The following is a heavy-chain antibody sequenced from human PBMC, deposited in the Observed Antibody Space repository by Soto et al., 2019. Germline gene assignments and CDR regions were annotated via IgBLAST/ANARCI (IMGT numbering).Heavy chain of an antibody. V-gene: IGHV3-30*18. CDR2: ISYDGSNK. J-gene: IGHJ4*02. Sequence: QVQLVESGGGVVQPGRSLRLSCAASGFTFSSYGMHWVRQAPGKGLEWVAVISYDGSNKYYADSVKGRSTISRDNSKNTLYRQMNSLRAEDTAVYYGAKDHAYFDYWGQGTLVTVSS. CDR1: GFTFSSYG. CDR3: AKDHAYFDY.